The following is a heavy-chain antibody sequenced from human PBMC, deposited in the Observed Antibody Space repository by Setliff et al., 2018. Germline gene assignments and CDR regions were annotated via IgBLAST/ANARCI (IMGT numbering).Heavy chain of an antibody. CDR1: GGSISPYF. CDR2: IYHNGNT. D-gene: IGHD5-18*01. CDR3: ARDRTAYSYGLDV. J-gene: IGHJ6*02. V-gene: IGHV4-59*01. Sequence: SETLSLTCTVSGGSISPYFWGWIRQPPGKGLEWIGYIYHNGNTNFNPSLKTRVRMSVDTSKNQIALNLKSVTAADTAVYYCARDRTAYSYGLDVWGQGTTVTVSS.